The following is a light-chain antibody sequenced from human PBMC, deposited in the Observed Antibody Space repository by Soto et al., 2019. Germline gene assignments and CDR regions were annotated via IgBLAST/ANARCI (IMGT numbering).Light chain of an antibody. CDR2: EVS. CDR1: SSDVGSYNL. J-gene: IGLJ2*01. CDR3: CSYAGSSTHVV. Sequence: QSVLTQPASVSGSPGQSITISCTGTSSDVGSYNLGSWYQQHPGKAPKLMIYEVSKRPSGVSNRFSGSKSGNTASLTISGLQAEDEADYYCCSYAGSSTHVVFGGGTKLTVL. V-gene: IGLV2-23*02.